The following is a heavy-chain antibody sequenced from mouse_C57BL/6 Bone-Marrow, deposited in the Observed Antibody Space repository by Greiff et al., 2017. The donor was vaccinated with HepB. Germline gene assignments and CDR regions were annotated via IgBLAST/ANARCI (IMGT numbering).Heavy chain of an antibody. CDR2: SRNKADDYTT. Sequence: EVKVVESGGGLVQSGRSLRLSCATSGFTFSDFYMEWVRQAPGKGLEWIAASRNKADDYTTEYSVSVKGRFIVSRATSQSIIYLQMNALRAYDTAIDYCARDSYGYDGGYAMDYWGQGTSVTVSS. J-gene: IGHJ4*01. CDR3: ARDSYGYDGGYAMDY. V-gene: IGHV7-1*01. D-gene: IGHD2-2*01. CDR1: GFTFSDFY.